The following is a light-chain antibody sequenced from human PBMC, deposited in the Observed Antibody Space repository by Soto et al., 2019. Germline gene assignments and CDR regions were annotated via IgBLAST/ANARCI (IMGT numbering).Light chain of an antibody. CDR1: QSVSSSN. J-gene: IGKJ2*01. CDR3: QQYGNSPPYS. Sequence: EIVLTQSPGTLSLSPGQRATLSCRASQSVSSSNLAWYQHKPGQAPRLLIYDASRRATGIPDRFSGSGSGTDFTLIISSLEPEDFAVYYCQQYGNSPPYSFGQGTKLEIE. CDR2: DAS. V-gene: IGKV3-20*01.